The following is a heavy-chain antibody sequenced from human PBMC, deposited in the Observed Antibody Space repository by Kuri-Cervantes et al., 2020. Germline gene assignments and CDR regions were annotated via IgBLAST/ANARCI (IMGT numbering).Heavy chain of an antibody. CDR2: VHNDGKT. V-gene: IGHV3-23*01. J-gene: IGHJ4*02. CDR1: GFTFSTCA. D-gene: IGHD2-15*01. Sequence: ETLSLTCAASGFTFSTCAMSWVRQAPGKGLEWVSVVHNDGKTFYADSVKGRFTMSRDNSKNTLYVQMNSLRAEDTAVYYCARAAGSNAATFDYWGQGTLVTVSS. CDR3: ARAAGSNAATFDY.